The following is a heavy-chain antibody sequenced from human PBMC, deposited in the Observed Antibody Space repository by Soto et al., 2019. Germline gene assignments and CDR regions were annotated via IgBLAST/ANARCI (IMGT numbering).Heavy chain of an antibody. D-gene: IGHD3-3*01. CDR2: INPGSGAA. J-gene: IGHJ3*02. Sequence: QVQLVQSGAEVKKPGASVKISCTASGYTVTTHYMHWVRQAPGRGLEWKGAINPGSGAAKYTQTLQARVTMTRDTSTNTVYMEMSALRSEDTAVFSCARGGEVGVAGSAAFDIWGQGTMVTVSS. V-gene: IGHV1-46*01. CDR1: GYTVTTHY. CDR3: ARGGEVGVAGSAAFDI.